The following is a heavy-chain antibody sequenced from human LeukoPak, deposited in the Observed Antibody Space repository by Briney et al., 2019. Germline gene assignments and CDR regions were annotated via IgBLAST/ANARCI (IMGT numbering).Heavy chain of an antibody. CDR2: ISSSSSYI. Sequence: GGSLRLSCAASGFTFSSYSMNWVRQAPGKGLEWVSSISSSSSYIYYADSVKGRFTISRDNAKNSLYLQMNSLRAEDTAVYYCAKDPIADFYDSSGYSDYWGQGTLVTVSS. CDR3: AKDPIADFYDSSGYSDY. D-gene: IGHD3-22*01. J-gene: IGHJ4*02. CDR1: GFTFSSYS. V-gene: IGHV3-21*01.